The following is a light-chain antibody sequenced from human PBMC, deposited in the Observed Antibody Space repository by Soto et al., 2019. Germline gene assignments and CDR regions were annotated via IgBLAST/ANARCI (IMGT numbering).Light chain of an antibody. Sequence: EIVLTQSPGTLSLSPGERATLSCRASQSVSGSYLAWYQQTPGQAPRLLISGASGRATGIPDRFSASGSGTDFTLTINRLEPEDFAVYYWQLYGISPHFGQGTRLEIK. CDR3: QLYGISPH. V-gene: IGKV3-20*01. CDR1: QSVSGSY. J-gene: IGKJ5*01. CDR2: GAS.